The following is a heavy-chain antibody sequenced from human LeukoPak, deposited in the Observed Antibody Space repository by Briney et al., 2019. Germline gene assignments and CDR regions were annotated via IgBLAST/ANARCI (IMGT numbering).Heavy chain of an antibody. CDR3: AKDRCSSTSCYGEY. Sequence: RSGGSLRLSCAASGFIFSNYGMHWVRQAPGKGLEWVASILYDGSNKYYADSVKGRFTISRDNSKNMVYLQVNSLSAEDTALYYCAKDRCSSTSCYGEYWGQGTLVTVSS. V-gene: IGHV3-30*02. D-gene: IGHD2-2*01. CDR1: GFIFSNYG. J-gene: IGHJ4*01. CDR2: ILYDGSNK.